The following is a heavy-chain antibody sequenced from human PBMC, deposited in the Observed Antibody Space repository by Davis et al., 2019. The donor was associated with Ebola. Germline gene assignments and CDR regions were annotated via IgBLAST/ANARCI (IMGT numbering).Heavy chain of an antibody. Sequence: PGGSLRLSCAPSGFTFSSYWMHWVRQAPGKGLVWVSRIDSDGSSTSYADSVKGRFTISRDNAKNTLYLQMNSLRAEDTAVYYCARGLGTVTTSQFFAFDIWGQGTMVTVSS. V-gene: IGHV3-74*01. CDR1: GFTFSSYW. J-gene: IGHJ3*02. CDR2: IDSDGSST. D-gene: IGHD4-17*01. CDR3: ARGLGTVTTSQFFAFDI.